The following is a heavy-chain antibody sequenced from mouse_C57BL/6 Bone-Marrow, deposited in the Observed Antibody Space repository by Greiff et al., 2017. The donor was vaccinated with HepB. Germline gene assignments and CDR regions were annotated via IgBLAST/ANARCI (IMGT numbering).Heavy chain of an antibody. CDR1: GFTFTDYY. J-gene: IGHJ1*03. D-gene: IGHD1-1*02. CDR3: ARGSYNFDV. CDR2: IRNKANGHTT. Sequence: EVKLVESGGGLVQPGGSLSLSCAASGFTFTDYYMSWVRQPPGKALEWLGFIRNKANGHTTEYSASVKGRFTITRDNSQSILYLQMNALRAEASATYYCARGSYNFDVWGTGTTVTVSS. V-gene: IGHV7-3*01.